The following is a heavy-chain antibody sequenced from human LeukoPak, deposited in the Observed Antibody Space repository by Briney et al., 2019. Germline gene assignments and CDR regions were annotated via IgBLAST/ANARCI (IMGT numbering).Heavy chain of an antibody. CDR2: IKQDRSEK. Sequence: GGSLRLSCAASGFTFSSYWMSWVRQAPGKGLEWVANIKQDRSEKYYVDSVKGRFTISRDNAKNSPYLQMNSLRAEDTAVYYCARHLYGDYGALAYWGQGTLVTVSS. D-gene: IGHD4-17*01. V-gene: IGHV3-7*01. CDR3: ARHLYGDYGALAY. CDR1: GFTFSSYW. J-gene: IGHJ4*02.